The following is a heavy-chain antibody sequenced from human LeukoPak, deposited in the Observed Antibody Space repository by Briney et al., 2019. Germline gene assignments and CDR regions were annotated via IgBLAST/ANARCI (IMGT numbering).Heavy chain of an antibody. V-gene: IGHV4-39*01. Sequence: PSETLSLTCTVSGGSISSSFYYWGWIRQPPGKGLEWIGSIYHSGSTYYNPSLKSRVTISVDTSRNQFSLNLSSVTAADTAVYYCARGHHYDILTGYPYYFDYWGQGTLVTVSS. J-gene: IGHJ4*02. CDR3: ARGHHYDILTGYPYYFDY. CDR1: GGSISSSFYY. CDR2: IYHSGST. D-gene: IGHD3-9*01.